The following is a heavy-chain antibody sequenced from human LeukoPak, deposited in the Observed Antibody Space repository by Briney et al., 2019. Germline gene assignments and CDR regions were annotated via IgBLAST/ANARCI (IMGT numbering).Heavy chain of an antibody. CDR2: IDSSGDVI. Sequence: GGSLRLSCAASGFTFSDYYMTWIRQAPGKGLEWLSYIDSSGDVIYYADSVKGRFTISRDNAKNSLSLQMNSLRVEDTAVYYCAKGTHSSSWHWYDPWGQGTLVTVSS. CDR1: GFTFSDYY. CDR3: AKGTHSSSWHWYDP. J-gene: IGHJ5*02. D-gene: IGHD6-13*01. V-gene: IGHV3-11*01.